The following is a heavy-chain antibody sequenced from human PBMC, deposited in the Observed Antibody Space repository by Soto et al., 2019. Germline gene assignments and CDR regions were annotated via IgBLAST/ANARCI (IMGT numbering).Heavy chain of an antibody. CDR1: GGSITSPNHY. CDR2: VYYSGMT. J-gene: IGHJ4*02. Sequence: SETLSLTCTVSGGSITSPNHYWGWIRQPPGKGLEWIGDVYYSGMTRYNPSLKSRVTISVDTSKNQFSLRLTSVTAADTALYFCARHGYYYDSTGYYYFVWGQGTLVTVS. D-gene: IGHD3-22*01. CDR3: ARHGYYYDSTGYYYFV. V-gene: IGHV4-39*01.